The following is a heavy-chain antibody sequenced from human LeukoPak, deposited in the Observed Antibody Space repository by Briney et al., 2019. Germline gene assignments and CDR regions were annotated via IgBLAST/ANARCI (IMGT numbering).Heavy chain of an antibody. V-gene: IGHV3-30*01. D-gene: IGHD3-9*01. CDR2: ISYDGSNK. Sequence: GRSLRLSCAASGFTFSSYAMHWVRQAPGKGLEWVAVISYDGSNKYYADSVKGRFTISRDNSKNTLYLQMNSLRAEDTAVYYCARVEPPHGDILTGYSTPIDYWGQGTLVTVSS. J-gene: IGHJ4*02. CDR3: ARVEPPHGDILTGYSTPIDY. CDR1: GFTFSSYA.